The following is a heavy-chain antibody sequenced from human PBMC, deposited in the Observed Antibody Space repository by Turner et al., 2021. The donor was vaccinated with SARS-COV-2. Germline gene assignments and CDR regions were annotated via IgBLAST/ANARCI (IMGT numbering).Heavy chain of an antibody. CDR1: GYTFSGYY. CDR2: INPNSGGT. J-gene: IGHJ4*02. D-gene: IGHD3-3*01. Sequence: QVQLVQSEAEVKKPGASVTVSCKASGYTFSGYYMHWVRQAPGQGLEWMGWINPNSGGTNYAQKFQGRVTMTSDTSISTAYMELSRLRSDDTAVYYCARGPAVFGVVIMGYWGQGTLVTVSS. CDR3: ARGPAVFGVVIMGY. V-gene: IGHV1-2*02.